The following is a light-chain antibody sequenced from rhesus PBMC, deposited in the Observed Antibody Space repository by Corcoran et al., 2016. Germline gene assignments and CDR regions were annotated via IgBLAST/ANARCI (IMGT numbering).Light chain of an antibody. CDR2: KAS. CDR3: QQYSSSPYS. V-gene: IGKV1-22*01. Sequence: DIQMTQSPSSLSASVGDTVTITCRASQSISSWLAWYQQKPGKAPKLLIYKASSLQSGVPSRFSGRGAGTDFTLSISSLPSEDFATYYCQQYSSSPYSFGQGTKVEIK. J-gene: IGKJ2*01. CDR1: QSISSW.